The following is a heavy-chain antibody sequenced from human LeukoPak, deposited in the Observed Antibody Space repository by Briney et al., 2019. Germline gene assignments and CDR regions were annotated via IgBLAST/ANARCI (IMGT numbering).Heavy chain of an antibody. Sequence: SGTLSLTCAVSGGSISSSNWWSWVRQPPGKGLEWIGEIYHSGSTNYNPSLKSRVTIPVDKSKNQFSLKLSSVTAADTAVYYCARAVAPHGLGELLYYFDYWGQGTLVTVSS. CDR2: IYHSGST. J-gene: IGHJ4*02. CDR1: GGSISSSNW. V-gene: IGHV4-4*02. D-gene: IGHD3-10*01. CDR3: ARAVAPHGLGELLYYFDY.